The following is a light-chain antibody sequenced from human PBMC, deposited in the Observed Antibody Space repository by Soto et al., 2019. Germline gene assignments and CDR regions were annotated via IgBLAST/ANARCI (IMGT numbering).Light chain of an antibody. CDR1: QSVSSN. J-gene: IGKJ1*01. CDR2: GAS. V-gene: IGKV3-15*01. Sequence: MVLTQSPATLSVSPGERATLSCMASQSVSSNLAWYQQKPVQSPRLLIYGASTRATGIPARFSGSGSGTEFTLTISSLQSEDFAVYYCQQYNNWPRTFGQGTKVDIK. CDR3: QQYNNWPRT.